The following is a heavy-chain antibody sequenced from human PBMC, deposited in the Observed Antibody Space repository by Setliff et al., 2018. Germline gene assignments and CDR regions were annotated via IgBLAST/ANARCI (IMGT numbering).Heavy chain of an antibody. CDR3: ARDGGEY. J-gene: IGHJ4*02. V-gene: IGHV3-7*01. CDR2: IKEDGSEK. D-gene: IGHD3-16*01. CDR1: GFTFSRYW. Sequence: PGGSLRLSCVASGFTFSRYWMSWVRQAPGKGLEWVANIKEDGSEKYYVDSVKGRFTMSRDNAKNSPYLQMNSLRAEDTAVYYCARDGGEYWGQGTLVTVSS.